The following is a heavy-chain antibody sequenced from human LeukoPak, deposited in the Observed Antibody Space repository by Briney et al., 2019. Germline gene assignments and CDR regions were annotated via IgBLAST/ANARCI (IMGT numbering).Heavy chain of an antibody. CDR3: AKEGRIVVVPAATQY. D-gene: IGHD2-2*01. CDR1: GFTFRSYA. J-gene: IGHJ4*02. V-gene: IGHV3-23*01. Sequence: GGSLRLSXAASGFTFRSYAMSWVRQAPGKGLEWVSAISGSGGSTYYADSVKGRFTISRDNSKNTLYLQMNSLRAEDTAVYYCAKEGRIVVVPAATQYWGQGTLVTVSS. CDR2: ISGSGGST.